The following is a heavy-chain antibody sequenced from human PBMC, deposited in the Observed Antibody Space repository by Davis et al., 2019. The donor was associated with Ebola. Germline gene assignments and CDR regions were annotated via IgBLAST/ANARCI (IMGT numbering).Heavy chain of an antibody. CDR1: GGPISSGGYY. Sequence: GSLRLSCTVSGGPISSGGYYWSWIRQHPGKGLEWIGSIYYSGSTYYNPSLKSRVTISVDTSKNQFSLKLSSVTAADTAVYYCAFYSSGWDVAEYFQHWGQGTLVTVSS. J-gene: IGHJ1*01. D-gene: IGHD6-19*01. CDR2: IYYSGST. CDR3: AFYSSGWDVAEYFQH. V-gene: IGHV4-39*07.